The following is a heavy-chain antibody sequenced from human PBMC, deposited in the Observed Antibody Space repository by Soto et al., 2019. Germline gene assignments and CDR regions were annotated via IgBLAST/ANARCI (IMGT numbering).Heavy chain of an antibody. CDR2: ISGSGSII. V-gene: IGHV3-11*01. CDR1: GFTLSDYY. Sequence: QVRLMESGGGLVRPGGSLRLSCAVSGFTLSDYYMSWIRQAPGKGLEGGSYISGSGSIIYYADSVRGRFTISRDNAKNSLYLQMNSLRAEDTAAYYCARDQRMTTTPVDYWGQGTLVTVSS. CDR3: ARDQRMTTTPVDY. D-gene: IGHD1-26*01. J-gene: IGHJ4*02.